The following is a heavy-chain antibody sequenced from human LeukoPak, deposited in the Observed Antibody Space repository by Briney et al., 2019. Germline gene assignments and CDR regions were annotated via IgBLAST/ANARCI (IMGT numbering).Heavy chain of an antibody. CDR1: GGSINGNFFY. CDR2: INYTGNT. V-gene: IGHV4-39*01. D-gene: IGHD2-2*02. Sequence: SETLSLTCTASGGSINGNFFYWGWIRQPQGLWLDWVGSINYTGNTYYNRSLKSRVTVSVDTSKNQFNPKLDSVTAADTVGYYCARHPLSIVGGPATIQFWFEPWGQGTLVTVSS. J-gene: IGHJ5*02. CDR3: ARHPLSIVGGPATIQFWFEP.